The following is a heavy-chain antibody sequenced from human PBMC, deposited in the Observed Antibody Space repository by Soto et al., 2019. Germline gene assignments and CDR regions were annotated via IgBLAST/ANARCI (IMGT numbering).Heavy chain of an antibody. CDR3: AQDIVISPGAPYPSA. J-gene: IGHJ5*02. CDR2: ISPDGNGK. V-gene: IGHV3-7*01. CDR1: GITFRSYW. Sequence: EVQLVQSGGGLVQPGGSLRLSCVASGITFRSYWMTWIRQAPGKGLEWVANISPDGNGKYYVDSVKGRFTVSRDNAKNSVFLQMNTLGVEDTAVYFCAQDIVISPGAPYPSAWGQGTLVTVSA. D-gene: IGHD2-15*01.